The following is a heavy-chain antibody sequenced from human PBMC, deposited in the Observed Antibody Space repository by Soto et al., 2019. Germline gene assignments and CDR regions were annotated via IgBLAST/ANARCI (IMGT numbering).Heavy chain of an antibody. CDR3: GRGRYGDY. D-gene: IGHD1-1*01. V-gene: IGHV1-18*01. CDR1: GYAFTTYG. J-gene: IGHJ4*01. CDR2: ISAHNGNT. Sequence: QVHLVQSGAEVKKPGASVKVSCQGSGYAFTTYGITWVRQAPGQGLEWMGWISAHNGNTNYAPKLQGRVTVTRDTSTSTAYMELRSLRYDDTAVYYCGRGRYGDYWGHGALVTVSS.